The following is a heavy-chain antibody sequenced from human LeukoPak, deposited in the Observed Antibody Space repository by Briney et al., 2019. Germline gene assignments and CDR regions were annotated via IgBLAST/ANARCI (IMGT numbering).Heavy chain of an antibody. CDR2: INPNSGGT. D-gene: IGHD3-22*01. J-gene: IGHJ4*02. CDR3: ATGAYYYDSRGSEY. Sequence: WASVKVSCKASGYTFTGYYMHWVRQAPGQGLEWMGWINPNSGGTNYAQKFQGRVTMTRDTSISTAYMELSRLRSDDTAVYYCATGAYYYDSRGSEYWGQRTLVTVSS. CDR1: GYTFTGYY. V-gene: IGHV1-2*02.